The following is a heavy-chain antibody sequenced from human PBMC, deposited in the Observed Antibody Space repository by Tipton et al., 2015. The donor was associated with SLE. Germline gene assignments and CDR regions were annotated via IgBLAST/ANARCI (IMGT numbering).Heavy chain of an antibody. V-gene: IGHV3-11*04. D-gene: IGHD2-15*01. CDR2: ISSSGSTI. Sequence: SLRLSCAASGFTFSDYYINWIRQAPGKGLEWLSYISSSGSTIYYADSVKGRFTISRDNAKNSLYLQMNSLRAEDTAVYYCARWWQFSYFDYWGQGTLATVSS. J-gene: IGHJ4*02. CDR3: ARWWQFSYFDY. CDR1: GFTFSDYY.